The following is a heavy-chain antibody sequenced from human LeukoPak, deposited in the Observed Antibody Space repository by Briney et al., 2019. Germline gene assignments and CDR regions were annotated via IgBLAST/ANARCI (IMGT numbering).Heavy chain of an antibody. J-gene: IGHJ6*03. Sequence: PSETLSLTCTVSGGSISSSSYYWGWIRQPSGKGLEWIGSIYYSGSTYYNPSLKSRVTISVDTSKNQFSLKLSSVTAADTAVYYCARHDLEYSSSSGYYYYYYMDVWGKGTTVTVSS. CDR3: ARHDLEYSSSSGYYYYYYMDV. CDR2: IYYSGST. V-gene: IGHV4-39*01. D-gene: IGHD6-6*01. CDR1: GGSISSSSYY.